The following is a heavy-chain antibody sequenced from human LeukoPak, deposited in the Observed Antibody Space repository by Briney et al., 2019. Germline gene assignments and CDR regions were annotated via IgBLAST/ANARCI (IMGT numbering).Heavy chain of an antibody. V-gene: IGHV4-38-2*02. Sequence: ASETLSLTCTVSGYSISSGYYWGWIRPPPGKGLEWIGSIYHSGSTYYNPSLKRRVTISVDTSKNQFSLKLSSVTAADTAVYYCARGYSAWQGDAFDIWGQGTMVTVSS. J-gene: IGHJ3*02. CDR1: GYSISSGYY. D-gene: IGHD3-16*02. CDR2: IYHSGST. CDR3: ARGYSAWQGDAFDI.